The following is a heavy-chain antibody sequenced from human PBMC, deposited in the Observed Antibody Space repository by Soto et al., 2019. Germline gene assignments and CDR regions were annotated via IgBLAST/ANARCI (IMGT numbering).Heavy chain of an antibody. CDR1: GDSLTSNSYL. CDR2: IYYSGTT. J-gene: IGHJ4*02. Sequence: ASETLSLTCTVSGDSLTSNSYLWAWIRQPPGKGLEWIGSIYYSGTTYYNPSLKSRVTISVDRSKNQFSLKLSSVTAADTAVYYCARHFSVDYFDYWGQGALVTVSS. CDR3: ARHFSVDYFDY. V-gene: IGHV4-39*01.